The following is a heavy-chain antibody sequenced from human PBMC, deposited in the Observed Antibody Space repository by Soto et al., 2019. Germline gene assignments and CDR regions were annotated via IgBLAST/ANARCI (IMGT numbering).Heavy chain of an antibody. CDR2: IYYSGST. CDR3: ARDHPGSSWFDY. V-gene: IGHV4-39*07. CDR1: GGSISSSSYY. Sequence: SETLSLTCTVSGGSISSSSYYWGWIRQPPGKGLEWIGSIYYSGSTYYNPSLKSRVTILVETSKNQFSLKLSSVTAADTAVYYCARDHPGSSWFDYWGQGTLVTVSS. J-gene: IGHJ4*02. D-gene: IGHD6-13*01.